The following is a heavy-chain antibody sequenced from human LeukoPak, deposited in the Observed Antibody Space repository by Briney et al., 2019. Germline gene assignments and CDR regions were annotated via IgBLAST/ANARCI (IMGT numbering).Heavy chain of an antibody. V-gene: IGHV3-30*19. CDR2: ISYDGSNK. D-gene: IGHD6-19*01. Sequence: GGSLRLSCAASGFTFSNYGMHWVRQAPGKGLEWVAVISYDGSNKYYADSVRGRFTISRDNSKNTLYLQMNSLRAEDTAVYYCARDDSDYSSGWYDWGQGTLVTVSS. CDR3: ARDDSDYSSGWYD. CDR1: GFTFSNYG. J-gene: IGHJ4*02.